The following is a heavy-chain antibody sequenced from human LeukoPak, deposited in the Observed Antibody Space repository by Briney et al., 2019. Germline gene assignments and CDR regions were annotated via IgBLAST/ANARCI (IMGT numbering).Heavy chain of an antibody. V-gene: IGHV4-38-2*02. J-gene: IGHJ3*02. Sequence: PSETLSLTCTVSGYSISSGYYWAWIRQPPGKGLEWIGSIYHSGSTYYNPSLKSRVTISVDTSKNQFSLKLSSVTAADTAVYYCARVVSGEVEGNAFDIWGQGTMVTVSS. CDR2: IYHSGST. D-gene: IGHD1-14*01. CDR3: ARVVSGEVEGNAFDI. CDR1: GYSISSGYY.